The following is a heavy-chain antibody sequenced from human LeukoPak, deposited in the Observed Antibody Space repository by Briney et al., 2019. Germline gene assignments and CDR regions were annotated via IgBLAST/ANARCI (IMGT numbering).Heavy chain of an antibody. D-gene: IGHD6-13*01. CDR1: GGTFSSYA. CDR3: ARDPPYSSPRLDAFDI. CDR2: IIPIFGTA. V-gene: IGHV1-69*01. J-gene: IGHJ3*02. Sequence: GASVKVSCKASGGTFSSYAISWVRQAPGHGLEWMGGIIPIFGTANYAQKFQGSVTITADESTSAAYMELSILRSEDTAVYYCARDPPYSSPRLDAFDIWGQGTMVTVSS.